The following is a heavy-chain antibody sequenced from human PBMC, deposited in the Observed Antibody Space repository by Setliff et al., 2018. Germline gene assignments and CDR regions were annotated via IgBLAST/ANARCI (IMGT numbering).Heavy chain of an antibody. CDR3: VRALLWSGEGRFDP. D-gene: IGHD3-10*01. V-gene: IGHV4-4*08. Sequence: SETLSLTCNVSGDSMNDNHWTWIRQPPGKGLEWIGHVHPDGSTNYNPSLYSRVVISVDTSKNQFSLKLTSVTAADTAVYYCVRALLWSGEGRFDPWGQGTLVTVSS. J-gene: IGHJ5*02. CDR2: VHPDGST. CDR1: GDSMNDNH.